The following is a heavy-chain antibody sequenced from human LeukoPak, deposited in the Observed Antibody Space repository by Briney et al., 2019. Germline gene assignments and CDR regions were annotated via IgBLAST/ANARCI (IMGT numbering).Heavy chain of an antibody. CDR3: AKDIKEYIVATAIDY. CDR1: GFTFDDYA. CDR2: ISWNSGSI. Sequence: GGSLRLSCAASGFTFDDYAMHWVRQAPGKGLEWVSGISWNSGSIGYADSVKGRFTISRDNAKNSLYLQMNSLRAEDTALYYCAKDIKEYIVATAIDYWGQGTLVTVSS. V-gene: IGHV3-9*01. D-gene: IGHD5-12*01. J-gene: IGHJ4*02.